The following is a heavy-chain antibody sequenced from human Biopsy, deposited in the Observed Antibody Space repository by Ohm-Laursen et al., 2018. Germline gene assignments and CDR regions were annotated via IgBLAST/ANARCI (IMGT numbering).Heavy chain of an antibody. CDR2: IIPIFGIA. CDR3: ARGRNPVWFGEDLDY. CDR1: GGTVSSYG. J-gene: IGHJ4*02. V-gene: IGHV1-69*13. Sequence: SVKVSCKASGGTVSSYGISWVRQAPGQGLEWMGGIIPIFGIANYAQELQGRVTITADESTSTAYMEVSSLRSEDTAVYYCARGRNPVWFGEDLDYWGQGTPVTVSS. D-gene: IGHD3-10*01.